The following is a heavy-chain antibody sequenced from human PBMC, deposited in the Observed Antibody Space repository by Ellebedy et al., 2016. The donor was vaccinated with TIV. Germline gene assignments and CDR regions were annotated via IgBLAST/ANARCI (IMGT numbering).Heavy chain of an antibody. J-gene: IGHJ3*02. CDR1: GGSLRGFY. V-gene: IGHV3-23*01. D-gene: IGHD5-24*01. Sequence: PSETLSLTCAVYGGSLRGFYWSWVRQAPGKGLEWVYAISGSGGRTYYADAVKGRFTISSDNSKNTLYLHMKSLRAEDTAVYYCARPWVEMATIGDAFDIWGQGTMFTVSS. CDR3: ARPWVEMATIGDAFDI. CDR2: ISGSGGRT.